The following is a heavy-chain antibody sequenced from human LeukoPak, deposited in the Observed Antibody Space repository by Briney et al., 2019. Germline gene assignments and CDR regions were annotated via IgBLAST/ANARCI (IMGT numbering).Heavy chain of an antibody. D-gene: IGHD3-3*01. CDR2: ISGSGGST. J-gene: IGHJ6*02. Sequence: GGSLRLSCAASGFTFSSYAMNWVRQAPGKGLEWVSAISGSGGSTYYADSVKGRFTISRDNSKNTLYLQMNSLRAEDTAVYYCAKEDVLRFLEWPSPGMDVWGQGTTVTVSS. V-gene: IGHV3-23*01. CDR3: AKEDVLRFLEWPSPGMDV. CDR1: GFTFSSYA.